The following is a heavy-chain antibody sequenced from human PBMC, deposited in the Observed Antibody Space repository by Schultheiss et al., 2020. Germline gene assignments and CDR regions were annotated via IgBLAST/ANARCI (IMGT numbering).Heavy chain of an antibody. CDR3: AKKGDYFDY. Sequence: GGSLRLSCAASGFTVSSNYMTWVRQAPGKGLEWVSYISSSGSTIYYADSVKGRFTISRDNAKNSLYLQMNSLRAEDTAVYYCAKKGDYFDYWGQGTLVTVSS. CDR2: ISSSGSTI. J-gene: IGHJ4*02. CDR1: GFTVSSNY. D-gene: IGHD3-16*01. V-gene: IGHV3-11*01.